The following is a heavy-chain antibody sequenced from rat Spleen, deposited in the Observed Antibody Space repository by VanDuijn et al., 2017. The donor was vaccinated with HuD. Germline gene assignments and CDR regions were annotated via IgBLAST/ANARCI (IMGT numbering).Heavy chain of an antibody. CDR1: GFSLTTYN. D-gene: IGHD1-5*01. J-gene: IGHJ4*01. CDR2: MNYNGDT. CDR3: TRDSYRYNAAGVMDA. Sequence: QVQLKESGPGLVQPSQTLSLTCTVSGFSLTTYNVHWIRQPTGKGLEWMGRMNYNGDTSYNSALKSRLSISRDTSKNQVFLKMNSLQTEDTAIYYCTRDSYRYNAAGVMDAWGQGASVTVSS. V-gene: IGHV2-63*01.